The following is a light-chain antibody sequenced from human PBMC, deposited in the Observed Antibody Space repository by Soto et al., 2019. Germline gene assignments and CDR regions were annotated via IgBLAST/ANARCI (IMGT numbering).Light chain of an antibody. CDR3: QQYNSYPYT. Sequence: DIQMTQSPSTLSASVGDRVTITCRASRSITNWLAWFQQKPGKAPKLLIYKASDLESGVPSRFSGGGSGTEFSLTVSALQPDDVATYYCQQYNSYPYTFGQGTRLEI. CDR1: RSITNW. V-gene: IGKV1-5*03. CDR2: KAS. J-gene: IGKJ2*01.